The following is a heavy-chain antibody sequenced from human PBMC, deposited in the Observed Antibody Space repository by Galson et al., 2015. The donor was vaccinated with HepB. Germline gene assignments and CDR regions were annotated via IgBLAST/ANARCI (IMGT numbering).Heavy chain of an antibody. Sequence: SLRLSCASSGFTFSPYWMHWVRQAPGKGLVWVSRINSDGSSANYADSVRGRFTISRDNAKNTLYLQMNSLRAEDTAVYYCARDLSVTNWFDPWGQGTLVTVSS. V-gene: IGHV3-74*01. CDR1: GFTFSPYW. CDR3: ARDLSVTNWFDP. D-gene: IGHD4-17*01. J-gene: IGHJ5*02. CDR2: INSDGSSA.